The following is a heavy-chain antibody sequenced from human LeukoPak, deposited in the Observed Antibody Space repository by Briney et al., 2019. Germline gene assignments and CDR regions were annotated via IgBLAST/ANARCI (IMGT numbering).Heavy chain of an antibody. D-gene: IGHD6-6*01. J-gene: IGHJ6*02. V-gene: IGHV4-59*08. CDR1: GGSISRYY. CDR3: ARHMDSSGYYYGMDV. CDR2: IYYTGST. Sequence: NPSETLSLTCTVSGGSISRYYWSWIRQPPGKGLEWIGYIYYTGSTNYSPSLKSRATISVDTSKNQFSLKLSSVTAADTAVYYCARHMDSSGYYYGMDVWGQGTTVTVSS.